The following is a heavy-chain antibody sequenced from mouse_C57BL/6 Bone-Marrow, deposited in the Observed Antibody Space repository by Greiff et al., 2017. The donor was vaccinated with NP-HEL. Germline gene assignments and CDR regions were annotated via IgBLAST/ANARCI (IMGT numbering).Heavy chain of an antibody. V-gene: IGHV5-16*01. CDR3: ARGGDYSNFYYAMDY. CDR2: INYDGSST. Sequence: EVKLMESEGGLVQPGSSMKLSCTASGFTFSDYYMAWVRQVPEKGLEWVANINYDGSSTYYLDSLKSRFIISRDNAKNILYLQMSSLKSEDTATYYCARGGDYSNFYYAMDYWGQGTSVTVSS. CDR1: GFTFSDYY. D-gene: IGHD2-5*01. J-gene: IGHJ4*01.